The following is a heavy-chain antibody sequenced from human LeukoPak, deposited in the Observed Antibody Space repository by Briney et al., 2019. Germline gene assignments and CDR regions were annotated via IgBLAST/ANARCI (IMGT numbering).Heavy chain of an antibody. CDR2: INNDGSTT. D-gene: IGHD6-19*01. CDR1: GFTFSSYW. Sequence: GGSLRLSCAVSGFTFSSYWMHWVRQAPGKGLVWVSRINNDGSTTAYADSVKGRFTISRDNTKNTLYLQMNSLRAEDTAVYYCARTYISSDYWGQGTLVTVSS. CDR3: ARTYISSDY. J-gene: IGHJ4*02. V-gene: IGHV3-74*01.